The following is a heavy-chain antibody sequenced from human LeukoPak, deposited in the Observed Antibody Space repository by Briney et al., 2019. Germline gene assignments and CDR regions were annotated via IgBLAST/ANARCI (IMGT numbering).Heavy chain of an antibody. J-gene: IGHJ4*02. D-gene: IGHD3-22*01. CDR1: GFTFSNAW. Sequence: PGGSLRLSCVASGFTFSNAWMSWVRQAPGKGLEWVGRIKSKTDGGTTDYAAPVKGRFTISRDDSKNTLYLQMNSLKTEDTAVYYCTKYYYDSSGYLYYFDSWGQGTLVTVSS. V-gene: IGHV3-15*01. CDR3: TKYYYDSSGYLYYFDS. CDR2: IKSKTDGGTT.